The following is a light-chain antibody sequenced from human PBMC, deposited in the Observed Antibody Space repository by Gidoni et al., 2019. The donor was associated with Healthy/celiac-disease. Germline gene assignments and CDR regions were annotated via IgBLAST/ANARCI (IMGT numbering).Light chain of an antibody. CDR1: QSVSSSY. J-gene: IGKJ4*01. CDR2: GAS. Sequence: EIVLTQSPGTLSLSPGERATLSCRASQSVSSSYLAWYQQKPGQAPRLLIYGASSRATGTPDRFSGSGSGTDFTLTISRLEPEDFAVYYCQQYGSSFFTFGGGTKVEIK. CDR3: QQYGSSFFT. V-gene: IGKV3-20*01.